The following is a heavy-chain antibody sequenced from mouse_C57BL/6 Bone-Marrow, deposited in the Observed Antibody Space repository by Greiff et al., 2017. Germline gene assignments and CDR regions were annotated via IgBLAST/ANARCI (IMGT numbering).Heavy chain of an antibody. J-gene: IGHJ4*01. D-gene: IGHD2-4*01. Sequence: QVQLQQPGAELVKPGASVKLSCKASGYTFTKYWMHWVKQRPGQGLEWVGKMHPNGGSPGYNEKFKSEATLSVDKSSRTAYMELSSLTSEDSAVYYCARSYDYDDYTMDYWGQGTSVTVSS. CDR3: ARSYDYDDYTMDY. CDR1: GYTFTKYW. CDR2: MHPNGGSP. V-gene: IGHV1-64*01.